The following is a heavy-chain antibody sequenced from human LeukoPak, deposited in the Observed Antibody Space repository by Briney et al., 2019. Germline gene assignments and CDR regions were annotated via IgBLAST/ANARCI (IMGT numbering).Heavy chain of an antibody. D-gene: IGHD2-15*01. CDR3: ARGRGRIVVVGAQAQNHWFDP. CDR2: INPSGGST. V-gene: IGHV1-46*01. Sequence: GASVKVSCKASGYTFTSYYMHWVRQATGQGLEWMGIINPSGGSTSYAQKFQGRVTMTRDTSTSTVYMELSSLRSEDTAVYYCARGRGRIVVVGAQAQNHWFDPSGQGTLVTLSS. CDR1: GYTFTSYY. J-gene: IGHJ5*02.